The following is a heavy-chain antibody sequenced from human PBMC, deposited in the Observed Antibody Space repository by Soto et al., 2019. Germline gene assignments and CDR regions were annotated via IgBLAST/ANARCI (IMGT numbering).Heavy chain of an antibody. Sequence: ASVKVSCKASGYTFTSYYMHWVRQAPGQGLEWMGIINPSGGSTSYAQKFQGRVTMTRDTSTSTVYMELSSLRSEDTAVYYCARGGQQLVWVSWFDPWGQGTLVTVSS. CDR3: ARGGQQLVWVSWFDP. CDR1: GYTFTSYY. CDR2: INPSGGST. D-gene: IGHD6-13*01. V-gene: IGHV1-46*01. J-gene: IGHJ5*02.